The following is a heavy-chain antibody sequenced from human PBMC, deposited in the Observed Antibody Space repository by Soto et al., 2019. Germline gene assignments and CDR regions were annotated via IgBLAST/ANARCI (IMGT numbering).Heavy chain of an antibody. J-gene: IGHJ6*02. CDR3: AKEGFDWKYYYYGMDV. D-gene: IGHD3-9*01. V-gene: IGHV3-30*18. Sequence: QVQLVESGGGVVQPGRSLRLSCAASGFTFSSYGMHWVRQAPGKGLEWVAVISYDGSNKYYADSVKGRFTISRDNSKNTRYLQMNSLRAEDTAVYYCAKEGFDWKYYYYGMDVWGQGTTVTVSS. CDR1: GFTFSSYG. CDR2: ISYDGSNK.